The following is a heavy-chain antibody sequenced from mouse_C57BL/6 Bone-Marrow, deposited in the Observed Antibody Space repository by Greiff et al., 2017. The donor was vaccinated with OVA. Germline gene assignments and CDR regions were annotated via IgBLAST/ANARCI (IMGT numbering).Heavy chain of an antibody. D-gene: IGHD2-3*01. CDR2: IWSDGST. CDR1: GFSLTSYG. V-gene: IGHV2-6-1*01. CDR3: ARHRWLLAMDY. Sequence: VQLQQSGPGLVAPSQSLSITCTVSGFSLTSYGVHWVRQPPGKGLEWLVVIWSDGSTTYNSAIKSRLSISKDNYKSQVFLKMNSLQTDDTAMYYCARHRWLLAMDYWGQGTSVTVSS. J-gene: IGHJ4*01.